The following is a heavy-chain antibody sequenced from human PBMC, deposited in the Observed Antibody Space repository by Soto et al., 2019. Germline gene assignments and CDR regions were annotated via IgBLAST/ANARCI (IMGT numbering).Heavy chain of an antibody. D-gene: IGHD7-27*01. V-gene: IGHV3-30*18. J-gene: IGHJ6*02. Sequence: QVQLVESGGGVVQPGRSLRLSCAASGFTFSSYGMHWVRQAPGKGLEWVAVISYGGSNKYYADSVKGRFTISRDNSKNSLYLQMNSLRAEDTAVYYCAKDLLGPGRAYGMDVGGQGTTVTVSS. CDR1: GFTFSSYG. CDR3: AKDLLGPGRAYGMDV. CDR2: ISYGGSNK.